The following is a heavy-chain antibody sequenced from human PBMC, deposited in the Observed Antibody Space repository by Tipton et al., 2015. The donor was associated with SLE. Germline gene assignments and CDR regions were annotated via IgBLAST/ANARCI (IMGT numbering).Heavy chain of an antibody. V-gene: IGHV3-9*01. J-gene: IGHJ4*02. CDR3: AKVRGVAWAFEY. CDR2: ISWNGLNI. D-gene: IGHD2-15*01. Sequence: SLRLSCAASGFTFSSYGMHWVRQAPGKGLEWVSGISWNGLNIGYADSVKGRFSISRDNAKNSLYLQMNSLRPEDTALYYCAKVRGVAWAFEYWGQGTLVTVSS. CDR1: GFTFSSYG.